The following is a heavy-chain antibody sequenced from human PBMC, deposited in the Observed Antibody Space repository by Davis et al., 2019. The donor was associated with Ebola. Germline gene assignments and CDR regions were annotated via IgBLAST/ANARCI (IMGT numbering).Heavy chain of an antibody. CDR2: IYTSGST. CDR1: GGSISSYY. D-gene: IGHD1-26*01. V-gene: IGHV4-4*07. CDR3: ARDQVRGIVEGNWFDP. J-gene: IGHJ5*02. Sequence: SETLSLTCTVSGGSISSYYWSWIRQPAGKGLEWIGRIYTSGSTNYNPSLKSRVTMSVDTSKNQFSLKLSSVTAADTAVYYCARDQVRGIVEGNWFDPWGQGILVTVSS.